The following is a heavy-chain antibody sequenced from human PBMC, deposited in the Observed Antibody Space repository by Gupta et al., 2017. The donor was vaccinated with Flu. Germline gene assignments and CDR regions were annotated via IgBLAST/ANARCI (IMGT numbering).Heavy chain of an antibody. D-gene: IGHD2-15*01. J-gene: IGHJ4*02. Sequence: QVPLVQSGAEVKKPGSSATVSCKASGVTFSSYAINWVRQAPGQGLEWMGGIIPVFGPTNYAQKFQGRVTIIADESTSTAYMELSSLRSEDTAVYYCARKGGGHCSGGTCYSFDYWGQGTLVTVSS. CDR3: ARKGGGHCSGGTCYSFDY. V-gene: IGHV1-69*01. CDR2: IIPVFGPT. CDR1: GVTFSSYA.